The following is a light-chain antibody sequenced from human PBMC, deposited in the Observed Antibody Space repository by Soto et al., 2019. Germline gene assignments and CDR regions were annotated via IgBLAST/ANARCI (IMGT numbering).Light chain of an antibody. J-gene: IGKJ5*01. CDR3: QQSETYPLT. CDR1: QTISTW. CDR2: DAS. Sequence: IQLTQSPSSLSASVGDRVTITCRASQTISTWLAWYQHKPGKAPNLLIYDASTLMSGVPSRFSGSGSGTECTLTISSLQPGDVATYYCQQSETYPLTFGQGTRLEIK. V-gene: IGKV1-5*01.